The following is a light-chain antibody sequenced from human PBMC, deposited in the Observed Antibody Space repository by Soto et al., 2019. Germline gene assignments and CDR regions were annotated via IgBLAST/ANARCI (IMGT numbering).Light chain of an antibody. Sequence: ELVMTQFPDTLSVSPGGICILSFRCSQSVSSNLAWYQQAPCQAPRLLIYGASTRATGIPARFSGSGSGTDFTLTISSLQSEDFTLYYCQQYNNWPPTWTFGQGAKVDIK. CDR3: QQYNNWPPTWT. CDR2: GAS. J-gene: IGKJ1*01. CDR1: QSVSSN. V-gene: IGKV3-15*01.